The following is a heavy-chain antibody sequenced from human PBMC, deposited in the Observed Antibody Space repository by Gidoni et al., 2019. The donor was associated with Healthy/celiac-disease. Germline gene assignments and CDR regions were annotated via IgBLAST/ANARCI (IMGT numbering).Heavy chain of an antibody. Sequence: QVQLQESGPGLVKPSQTLSLTCTVSGGSISSGSYYWSWIRQPAGKGLEWIGRIYTSGSTNYNPSLKSRVTMSVDTSKNQFSLKLSSVTAADTAVYYCARDRATVVGATSYYYYMDVWGKGTTVTVSS. CDR2: IYTSGST. V-gene: IGHV4-61*02. D-gene: IGHD1-26*01. CDR1: GGSISSGSYY. CDR3: ARDRATVVGATSYYYYMDV. J-gene: IGHJ6*03.